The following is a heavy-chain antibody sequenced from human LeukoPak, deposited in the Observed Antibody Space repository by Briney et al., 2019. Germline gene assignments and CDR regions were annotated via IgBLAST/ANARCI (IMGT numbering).Heavy chain of an antibody. D-gene: IGHD6-19*01. CDR2: INTDGSST. J-gene: IGHJ4*02. V-gene: IGHV3-74*01. Sequence: PGGSLRLSCAASGFTFSSYWMHWVRQAPGKGLVWVSRINTDGSSTSCADSVKRRFTISRDNAKNTLYLQMNSLTAEDTAVYYCASRLPPGIAVAGTPRADYWGQGTLVTVSS. CDR1: GFTFSSYW. CDR3: ASRLPPGIAVAGTPRADY.